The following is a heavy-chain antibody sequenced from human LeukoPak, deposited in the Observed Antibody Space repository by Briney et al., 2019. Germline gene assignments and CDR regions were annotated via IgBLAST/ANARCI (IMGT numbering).Heavy chain of an antibody. CDR1: GFIVSSNY. J-gene: IGHJ3*02. D-gene: IGHD1-26*01. Sequence: GGSLRLSCAASGFIVSSNYMTWIRQAPGKGLEWVSVIYSDGKTYYADSVKGRFTISRDNSKNTLYLQMNSLRAEDTAVYYCAREWEHQDAFDIWGQGTMVTFSS. CDR3: AREWEHQDAFDI. V-gene: IGHV3-53*01. CDR2: IYSDGKT.